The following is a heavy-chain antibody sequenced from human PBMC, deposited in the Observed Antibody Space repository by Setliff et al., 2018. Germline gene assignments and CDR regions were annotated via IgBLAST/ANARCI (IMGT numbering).Heavy chain of an antibody. CDR2: TIPIFGTT. J-gene: IGHJ6*03. V-gene: IGHV1-69*05. CDR3: AREGVDTRSSTDYRYYMDV. Sequence: SVKVSCKTSGYSFTVYGISWVRQAPGQGLEWMGGTIPIFGTTNYAQKFQGRVTIITDESTSTAYMELSSLTSDDTAVYYCAREGVDTRSSTDYRYYMDVWGKGTTVTVSS. CDR1: GYSFTVYG. D-gene: IGHD5-18*01.